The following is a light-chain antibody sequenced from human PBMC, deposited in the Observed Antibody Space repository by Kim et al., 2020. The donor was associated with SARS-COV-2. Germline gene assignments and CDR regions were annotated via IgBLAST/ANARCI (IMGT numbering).Light chain of an antibody. J-gene: IGKJ4*01. CDR3: LQHRSDPLT. CDR2: LAS. Sequence: DIKMTQSPSTMSASVGDRVTITCRASQGISNYLGWFQQKPGKVPKRLIYLASSLQSGVPSRFSGSGSGTEFTLTISSLQPEDFATYYCLQHRSDPLTFGVGTNVDIK. V-gene: IGKV1-17*03. CDR1: QGISNY.